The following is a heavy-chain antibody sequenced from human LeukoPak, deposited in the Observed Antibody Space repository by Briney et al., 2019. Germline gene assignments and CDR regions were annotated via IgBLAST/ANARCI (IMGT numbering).Heavy chain of an antibody. J-gene: IGHJ4*02. Sequence: SETLSLTCTVSGGSISSSSYYWGWIRQPPGKGLEWIGYIYYSGSTNYNPSLKSRVTISVDTSNNQFSLRLRSVTAADTAVYYCARQQMATTYFDFWGLGALVTVSS. CDR3: ARQQMATTYFDF. CDR1: GGSISSSSYY. D-gene: IGHD5-24*01. CDR2: IYYSGST. V-gene: IGHV4-61*05.